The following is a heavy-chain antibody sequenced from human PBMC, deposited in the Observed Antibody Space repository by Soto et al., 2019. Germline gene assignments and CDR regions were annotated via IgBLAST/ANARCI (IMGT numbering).Heavy chain of an antibody. D-gene: IGHD3-3*01. CDR2: IYHSGST. Sequence: TLSLTCAVSGGSIRSAGYSWSWIRQPPGKGLEWIGYIYHSGSTSYNPSLKSRVTISVDRSKNQFSLKLSSVTAADTAVYYCAGARITIFGVVALRFDYWGQGTLVTVSS. J-gene: IGHJ4*02. CDR1: GGSIRSAGYS. CDR3: AGARITIFGVVALRFDY. V-gene: IGHV4-30-2*01.